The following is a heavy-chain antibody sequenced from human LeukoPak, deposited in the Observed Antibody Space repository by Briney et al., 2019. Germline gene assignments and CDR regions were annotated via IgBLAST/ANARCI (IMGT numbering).Heavy chain of an antibody. J-gene: IGHJ4*02. D-gene: IGHD6-19*01. CDR1: GYTLTGYY. CDR3: ARSPSTGWPNYYFDY. CDR2: INPNSGGT. V-gene: IGHV1-2*02. Sequence: ASVEVSCKASGYTLTGYYMHWVRQAPGKGLEWMGWINPNSGGTKYAQKFQGRVTITRDTSVNTAYTELSSLTSDETAVYFCARSPSTGWPNYYFDYWGQGTLVTVSS.